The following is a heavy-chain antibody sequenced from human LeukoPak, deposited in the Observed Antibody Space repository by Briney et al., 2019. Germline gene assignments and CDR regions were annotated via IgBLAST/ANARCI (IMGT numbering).Heavy chain of an antibody. CDR1: GYIFTSFG. V-gene: IGHV1-18*01. D-gene: IGHD2-15*01. J-gene: IGHJ4*02. CDR2: ISAYNGNT. Sequence: GASVNVSCQASGYIFTSFGISWVRQAPGQGLEWMGWISAYNGNTKYAQKLQGRVTMTTDTSTSTAYMELRSLRSYETTVHNCARGGGYCSGGSCYELDYWGQGTLVTVSS. CDR3: ARGGGYCSGGSCYELDY.